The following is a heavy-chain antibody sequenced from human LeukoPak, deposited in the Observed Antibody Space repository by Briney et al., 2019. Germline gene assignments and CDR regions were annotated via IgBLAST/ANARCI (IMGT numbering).Heavy chain of an antibody. D-gene: IGHD3-22*01. CDR1: GGSISSTAYY. CDR2: VFYNGAT. J-gene: IGHJ4*02. V-gene: IGHV4-39*01. CDR3: ARETRYDDGSGPTTGY. Sequence: SETLSLTCTVSGGSISSTAYYWGWVRQPPGKGLEWIATVFYNGATQYNPSLKSRATISVDTSRNQFSLRLTSVTAADTAVYFCARETRYDDGSGPTTGYWGQGTLVTVSS.